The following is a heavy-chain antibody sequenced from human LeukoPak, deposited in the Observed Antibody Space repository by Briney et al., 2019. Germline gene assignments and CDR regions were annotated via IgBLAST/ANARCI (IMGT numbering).Heavy chain of an antibody. CDR1: GFTFSSYA. Sequence: PGGSLRLSCAASGFTFSSYAMSWVRQAPGKGLEWVSAISGSGGSTYYADSVKGRFTISRDNSKNTLYLQMNSLRAEDTAVYYCAKKGDSSGYYYYFDYWGQGTLVTVSS. D-gene: IGHD3-22*01. J-gene: IGHJ4*02. CDR3: AKKGDSSGYYYYFDY. CDR2: ISGSGGST. V-gene: IGHV3-23*01.